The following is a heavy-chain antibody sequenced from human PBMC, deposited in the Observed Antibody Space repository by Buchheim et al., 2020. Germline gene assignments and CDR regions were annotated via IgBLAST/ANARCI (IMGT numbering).Heavy chain of an antibody. CDR2: IWYDGSNN. CDR1: GFTFSSYG. D-gene: IGHD5-18*01. CDR3: ARDGRGYSYGYAPGY. J-gene: IGHJ4*02. Sequence: QVQLVESGGGVVQPGRSLRLSCAASGFTFSSYGMHWVRQAPGKGLEWVAVIWYDGSNNYYADSVKGRFTISRDNSKNTLYLQMNSLRAEDTAVYYCARDGRGYSYGYAPGYWGQGTL. V-gene: IGHV3-33*01.